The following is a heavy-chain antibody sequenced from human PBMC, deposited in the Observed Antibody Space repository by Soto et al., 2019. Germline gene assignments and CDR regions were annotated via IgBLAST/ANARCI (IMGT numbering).Heavy chain of an antibody. J-gene: IGHJ6*02. Sequence: EVQVVETGGGLIQRGGSLRLSCAASGFSVSNNYMNWVRQAPGKGLEWVSLIYSGGSTYYADSVKGRFTISRDNSKNTVDLLMTSLRADDTAVYYCARELSGDRYSHYGLDVWGQGTTVIVSS. CDR3: ARELSGDRYSHYGLDV. CDR1: GFSVSNNY. V-gene: IGHV3-53*02. CDR2: IYSGGST. D-gene: IGHD2-21*01.